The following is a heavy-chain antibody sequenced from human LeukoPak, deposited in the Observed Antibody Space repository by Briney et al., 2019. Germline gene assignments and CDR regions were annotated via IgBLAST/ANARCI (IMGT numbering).Heavy chain of an antibody. CDR3: AKAHYFGSGSFDH. CDR1: GFTFANYA. CDR2: ISGSGSNT. J-gene: IGHJ4*02. V-gene: IGHV3-23*01. D-gene: IGHD3-10*01. Sequence: GGSLRLSCAASGFTFANYAMTWVRQAPGKGLDWVSLISGSGSNTYYTDSVQGRFTISRDNSRNTLYLQMGSLRAEDTAIYYCAKAHYFGSGSFDHWGQGTLVTVSP.